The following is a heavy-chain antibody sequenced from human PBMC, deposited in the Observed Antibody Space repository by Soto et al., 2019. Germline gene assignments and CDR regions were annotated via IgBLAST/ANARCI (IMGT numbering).Heavy chain of an antibody. Sequence: ASVKVSCKASGYTFTSYAMHWVRQAPGQRPELIGWINAGNGNTKYSQKFQGRVTITRDTSASTAYMELSSLRSEDTAVYYCARDGDPRWLQANYYGMDVWGQGTTVTVSS. V-gene: IGHV1-3*01. CDR3: ARDGDPRWLQANYYGMDV. D-gene: IGHD5-12*01. J-gene: IGHJ6*02. CDR2: INAGNGNT. CDR1: GYTFTSYA.